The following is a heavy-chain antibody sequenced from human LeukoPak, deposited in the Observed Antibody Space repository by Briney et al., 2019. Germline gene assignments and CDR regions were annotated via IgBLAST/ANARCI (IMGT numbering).Heavy chain of an antibody. J-gene: IGHJ4*02. CDR2: ISPSNISS. V-gene: IGHV3-23*01. Sequence: GGSLRLSCAASGFTFSNYAISWVRQAPGKGLEWVSSISPSNISSYYADSVRGRFTISRDNSKNTLYLQMNSLRAEDTAVYYCARWGHFDTSGYFVVDYWGQGTLVTVSS. CDR3: ARWGHFDTSGYFVVDY. CDR1: GFTFSNYA. D-gene: IGHD3-22*01.